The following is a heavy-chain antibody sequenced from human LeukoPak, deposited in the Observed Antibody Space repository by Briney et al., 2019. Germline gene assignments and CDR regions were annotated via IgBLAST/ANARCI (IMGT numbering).Heavy chain of an antibody. CDR2: ISNSGGST. CDR1: GFIFSRDG. J-gene: IGHJ6*02. V-gene: IGHV3-64*01. Sequence: GGSLRLSCVPSGFIFSRDGMHWVRQAPGKGLEYVSAISNSGGSTYYANSVKARFTISRDNSKNTLYLQMGSLRGEDMAVYYCARGLITGAGGTYYYYGMDVWGQGTTVSVSS. CDR3: ARGLITGAGGTYYYYGMDV. D-gene: IGHD6-13*01.